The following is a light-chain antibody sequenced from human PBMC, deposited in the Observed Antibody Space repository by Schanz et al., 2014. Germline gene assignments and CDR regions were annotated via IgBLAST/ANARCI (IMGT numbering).Light chain of an antibody. V-gene: IGLV2-23*01. CDR2: EGS. CDR1: SSDVGSYNL. Sequence: QSALTQPASVSGSPGQSITISCTGTSSDVGSYNLVSWYQQHPGKAPKLMIYEGSKRPSGVSNRFSGSGSGNTASLTISGLQAEDEADYYCSSYAGSNNWVVFGGGTKLTVL. J-gene: IGLJ2*01. CDR3: SSYAGSNNWVV.